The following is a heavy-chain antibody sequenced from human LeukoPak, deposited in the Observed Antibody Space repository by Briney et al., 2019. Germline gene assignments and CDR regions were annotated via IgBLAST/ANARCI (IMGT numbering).Heavy chain of an antibody. CDR1: GGTFSSYA. Sequence: ASVKVSCKASGGTFSSYAISWVRQAPGQGLEWMGGIIPIFGTANYAQKFQGRVTITADESTSTAYMELSSLRSEDTAVYYCARGQQQLVLALSFDYWGQGTLVTVSS. V-gene: IGHV1-69*13. D-gene: IGHD6-13*01. CDR2: IIPIFGTA. CDR3: ARGQQQLVLALSFDY. J-gene: IGHJ4*02.